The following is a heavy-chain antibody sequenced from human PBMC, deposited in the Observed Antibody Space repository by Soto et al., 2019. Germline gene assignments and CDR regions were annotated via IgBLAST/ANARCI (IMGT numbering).Heavy chain of an antibody. CDR3: ASWDYDVLTGYSYDD. V-gene: IGHV1-69*01. Sequence: QLVQSGAEVKKPGSSVKVSCKASGGTFNNYGMGWVRQAPGQGLEWMGGIIPMIGRTNYAQKFQGRLTLTADASRSTAYMELRSLISDDTAVYYCASWDYDVLTGYSYDDWGQGTLVTVSS. J-gene: IGHJ4*02. D-gene: IGHD3-9*01. CDR2: IIPMIGRT. CDR1: GGTFNNYG.